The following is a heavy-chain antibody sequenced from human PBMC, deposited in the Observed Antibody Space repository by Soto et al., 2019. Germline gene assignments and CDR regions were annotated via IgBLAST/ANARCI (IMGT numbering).Heavy chain of an antibody. CDR3: ASEYYYDSSGYYGQGAFDI. Sequence: SVKVSCKASGGTFSSYAISWVRQAPGQGLEWMGGIIPIFGTANYAQKFQGRVTITADESTSTAYMELSSLRSEDTAVYYCASEYYYDSSGYYGQGAFDIWGQGTMVTVSS. CDR1: GGTFSSYA. V-gene: IGHV1-69*13. J-gene: IGHJ3*02. D-gene: IGHD3-22*01. CDR2: IIPIFGTA.